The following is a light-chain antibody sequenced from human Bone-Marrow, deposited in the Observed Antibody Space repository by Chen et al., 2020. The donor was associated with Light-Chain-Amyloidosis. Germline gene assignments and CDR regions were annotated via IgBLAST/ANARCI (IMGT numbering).Light chain of an antibody. CDR3: QSADSSSTYGVI. Sequence: SSELSQPPSVSVPPGQTARITCTGADLPTKYAYWYQQKPGQAPVLVIHRDTERPSGISERFSCSSSGTTATLTISGVQAEDEADYHCQSADSSSTYGVIFGGGTKLTVL. V-gene: IGLV3-25*03. CDR2: RDT. J-gene: IGLJ2*01. CDR1: DLPTKY.